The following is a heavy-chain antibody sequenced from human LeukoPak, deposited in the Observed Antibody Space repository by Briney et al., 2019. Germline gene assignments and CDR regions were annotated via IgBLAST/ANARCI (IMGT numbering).Heavy chain of an antibody. CDR3: ARVGRGDHTWGSYYFDH. CDR2: ISYSGST. D-gene: IGHD3-16*01. J-gene: IGHJ4*02. Sequence: SETLSLTCAVYGRSFSGYHWSWTRQSPGKGLEWLGYISYSGSTNYNPSLKSRVTISGDTSKNQFSLQLSSVTAADTAVYYCARVGRGDHTWGSYYFDHWGQGTLVTVSS. V-gene: IGHV4-59*01. CDR1: GRSFSGYH.